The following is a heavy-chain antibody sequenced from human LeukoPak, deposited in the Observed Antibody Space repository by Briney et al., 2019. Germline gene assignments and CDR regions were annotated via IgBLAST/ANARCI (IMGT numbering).Heavy chain of an antibody. CDR3: ARVVYYGSGSSISYYFDY. V-gene: IGHV4-59*01. CDR1: GGSISSYY. CDR2: IYYSGST. D-gene: IGHD3-10*01. J-gene: IGHJ4*02. Sequence: SETLSLTCTVSGGSISSYYWSWIRQPPGKGLEWIGYIYYSGSTNYSPSLKSRVTISVDTSKNQFSLKLSSVTAADTAVYYCARVVYYGSGSSISYYFDYWGQGTLVTVSS.